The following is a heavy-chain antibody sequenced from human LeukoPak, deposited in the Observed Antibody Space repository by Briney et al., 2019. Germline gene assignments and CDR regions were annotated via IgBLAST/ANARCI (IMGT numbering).Heavy chain of an antibody. V-gene: IGHV4-59*02. D-gene: IGHD3-22*01. J-gene: IGHJ4*02. CDR1: GGSVSSYY. Sequence: SETLSLTCTVSGGSVSSYYWSWIRQPPGKGLEWSGYIYYSGSTNYNPSLKSRVTISVDTSKNQFSLKLSSVTAADTAVYSCAREVTYYYDSSGSFDYWGQGTLVTVSS. CDR2: IYYSGST. CDR3: AREVTYYYDSSGSFDY.